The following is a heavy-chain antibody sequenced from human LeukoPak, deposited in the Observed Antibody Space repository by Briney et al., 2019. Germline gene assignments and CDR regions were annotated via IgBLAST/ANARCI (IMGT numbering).Heavy chain of an antibody. Sequence: SETLSLTCAVYGGSFSSYYWSWIRQPPGKGLEWIGEINHSGSTNYNPSLKSRVTISVDTSKNQFSLKLSSVTAADTAVYYCARGPARGYSYGLINAFDIWGQGTMVTVSS. V-gene: IGHV4-34*01. CDR2: INHSGST. J-gene: IGHJ3*02. CDR3: ARGPARGYSYGLINAFDI. CDR1: GGSFSSYY. D-gene: IGHD5-18*01.